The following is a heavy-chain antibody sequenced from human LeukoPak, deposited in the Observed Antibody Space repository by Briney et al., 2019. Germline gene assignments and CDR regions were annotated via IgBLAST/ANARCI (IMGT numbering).Heavy chain of an antibody. D-gene: IGHD1-1*01. Sequence: QAGGSLRLSCAASGFTVSSNYMSWVRQAPGKGLEWVSAISGSGGSTYYADSVKGRFTISRDNSKNTLYLQMNSLRAEDTAVYYCAKETGQLEKTGSYYFDYWGQGTLVTVSS. CDR3: AKETGQLEKTGSYYFDY. CDR2: ISGSGGST. V-gene: IGHV3-23*01. CDR1: GFTVSSNY. J-gene: IGHJ4*02.